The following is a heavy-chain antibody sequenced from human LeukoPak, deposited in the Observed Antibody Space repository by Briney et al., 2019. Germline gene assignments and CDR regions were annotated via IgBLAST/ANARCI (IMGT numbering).Heavy chain of an antibody. D-gene: IGHD3-10*01. Sequence: ASVKVSCKASGGTFSSYAISWVRQAPGQGLEWMGRIIPILGIANYAQKFQGRVTITADKSTSTAYMELSSLRSEDTAVYYCAGCCEGFGELSFFGMDVWGQGTTVTVSS. CDR2: IIPILGIA. CDR3: AGCCEGFGELSFFGMDV. CDR1: GGTFSSYA. J-gene: IGHJ6*02. V-gene: IGHV1-69*04.